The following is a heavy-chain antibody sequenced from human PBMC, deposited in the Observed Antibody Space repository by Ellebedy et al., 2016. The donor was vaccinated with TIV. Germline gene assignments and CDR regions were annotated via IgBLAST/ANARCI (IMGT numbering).Heavy chain of an antibody. CDR2: ISSISDDT. Sequence: PGGSLRLSCEVSGFKFSGYCMNWVRQAPGKGLEWVSSISSISDDTHYTDSVEGRFTISRDNAENSLYLQMNSLRPEDTAVYYCARFSRGAPFGDYLYYMDVWGKGTTVTVSS. V-gene: IGHV3-21*01. CDR1: GFKFSGYC. CDR3: ARFSRGAPFGDYLYYMDV. D-gene: IGHD3-16*01. J-gene: IGHJ6*03.